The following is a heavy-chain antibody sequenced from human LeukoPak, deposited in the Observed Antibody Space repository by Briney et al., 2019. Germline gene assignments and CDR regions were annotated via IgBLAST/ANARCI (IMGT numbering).Heavy chain of an antibody. V-gene: IGHV3-7*01. J-gene: IGHJ4*02. Sequence: GGSLRLSCAASGFSFSSYWMSWVRQAPGKGLEWVANIRQDGSDKYYVDSVKGRFTISRDNAKNSLFLQMNSLRAEDTAVYFCTADSGGGRPFDYWGQGTLVTVSS. CDR1: GFSFSSYW. D-gene: IGHD6-6*01. CDR2: IRQDGSDK. CDR3: TADSGGGRPFDY.